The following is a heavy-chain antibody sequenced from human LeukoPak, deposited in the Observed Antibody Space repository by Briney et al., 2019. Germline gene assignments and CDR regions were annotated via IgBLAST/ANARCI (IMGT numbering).Heavy chain of an antibody. Sequence: ASVKVSCKVSGYTITELSMHWVRQTPGKGLEWMGGFDPEDGETIYAQKFQGRVTMTEDTSTDTAYMELSSPRSEDTAVYYCATEDSSGYYHYFDYWGQGTLVTVSS. CDR1: GYTITELS. V-gene: IGHV1-24*01. J-gene: IGHJ4*02. D-gene: IGHD3-22*01. CDR3: ATEDSSGYYHYFDY. CDR2: FDPEDGET.